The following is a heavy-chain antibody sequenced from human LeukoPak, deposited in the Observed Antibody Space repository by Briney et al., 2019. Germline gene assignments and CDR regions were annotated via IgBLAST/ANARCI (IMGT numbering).Heavy chain of an antibody. Sequence: KAGGSLRLSCAASAFNFKTFSMNWVRQAPGKGLEWVSSITRSSTYIYYANSVRVQFTISRDNDKNSLYLQMNSLRAEDTAVYDCARDPGGSYYYYGMDVWGQGTTVTVSS. V-gene: IGHV3-21*01. CDR1: AFNFKTFS. D-gene: IGHD3-10*01. CDR3: ARDPGGSYYYYGMDV. J-gene: IGHJ6*02. CDR2: ITRSSTYI.